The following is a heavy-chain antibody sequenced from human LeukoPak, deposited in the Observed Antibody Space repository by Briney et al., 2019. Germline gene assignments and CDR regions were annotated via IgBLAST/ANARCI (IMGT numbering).Heavy chain of an antibody. Sequence: GGSLRLSCAASGFTFSSYAMSWVRQAPGKGLEWVSAISGSGGSTYYADSVKGRFTISRDNSKNTLYLQMNSLRAEDTAVYYCRLTPGIAVAGGFWGQGTLVTVSS. CDR1: GFTFSSYA. J-gene: IGHJ4*02. D-gene: IGHD6-19*01. CDR2: ISGSGGST. CDR3: RLTPGIAVAGGF. V-gene: IGHV3-23*01.